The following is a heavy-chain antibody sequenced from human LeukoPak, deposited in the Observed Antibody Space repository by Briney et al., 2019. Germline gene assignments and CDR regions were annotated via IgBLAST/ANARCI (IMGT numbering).Heavy chain of an antibody. CDR3: ARVRNYPDAFDI. V-gene: IGHV4-59*01. Sequence: SETLSLTCTVSGGSISNYYWAWIRQPPGKGLEWIGYIYDTGSTKYNPSLKSRLTISLHTSRNQFSLNLSSLTAADTAIYYCARVRNYPDAFDIWGQGRMVTVSS. CDR1: GGSISNYY. J-gene: IGHJ3*02. D-gene: IGHD5-24*01. CDR2: IYDTGST.